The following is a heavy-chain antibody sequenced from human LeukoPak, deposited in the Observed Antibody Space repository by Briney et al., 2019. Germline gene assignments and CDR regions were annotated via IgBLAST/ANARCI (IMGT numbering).Heavy chain of an antibody. D-gene: IGHD3-22*01. CDR3: ASYDDSSGLSPY. CDR1: GGSISSYY. J-gene: IGHJ4*02. CDR2: IYYSGST. Sequence: SETLSLTCTVSGGSISSYYWSWIRQPPGKGLEWIGYIYYSGSTNYNPSLKSRVTISVDTSKNQFSLKLSSVTAADTAVYYCASYDDSSGLSPYWGQGTLVTVSS. V-gene: IGHV4-59*01.